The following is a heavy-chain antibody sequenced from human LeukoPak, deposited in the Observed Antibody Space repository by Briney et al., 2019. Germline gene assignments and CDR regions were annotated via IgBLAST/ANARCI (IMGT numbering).Heavy chain of an antibody. Sequence: GESLKISCKGSGYSFTSYWIGWVRQLPGKGLEWMGIICPGDSDTRYSPSFQGQVTISADKSISTVYLQWSSLKASDTAMYYCARQGKGYYYGMDVWGQGTTVTVSS. CDR1: GYSFTSYW. CDR3: ARQGKGYYYGMDV. J-gene: IGHJ6*02. V-gene: IGHV5-51*01. CDR2: ICPGDSDT.